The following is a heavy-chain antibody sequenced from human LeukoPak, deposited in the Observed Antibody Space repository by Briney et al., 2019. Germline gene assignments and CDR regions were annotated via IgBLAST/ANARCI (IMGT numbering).Heavy chain of an antibody. CDR2: TYYRSKWYN. CDR3: ARAAATGFFDY. Sequence: LSQTLSLTCALSGDTISSNSAAWSWIRQSPSRGLEWLGRTYYRSKWYNDYAVSVKSRITINPDTSKNQFSLQLNSVTPEDTAVYYCARAAATGFFDYWGQGTLVTVSS. J-gene: IGHJ4*02. V-gene: IGHV6-1*01. D-gene: IGHD6-13*01. CDR1: GDTISSNSAA.